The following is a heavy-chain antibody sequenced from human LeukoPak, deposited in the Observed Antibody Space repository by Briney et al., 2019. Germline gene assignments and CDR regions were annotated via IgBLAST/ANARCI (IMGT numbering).Heavy chain of an antibody. CDR3: ARGSGHNCFNY. J-gene: IGHJ4*02. CDR1: GYTFTAYY. Sequence: APVKVSCKASGYTFTAYYMHWVRQAPGQGLEWMGWINPNSGDTNYAQKFQGRVTMTRDTSISTAYMELSRLRSDDAAVYYCARGSGHNCFNYWGQGTLVSVSS. D-gene: IGHD1-1*01. CDR2: INPNSGDT. V-gene: IGHV1-2*02.